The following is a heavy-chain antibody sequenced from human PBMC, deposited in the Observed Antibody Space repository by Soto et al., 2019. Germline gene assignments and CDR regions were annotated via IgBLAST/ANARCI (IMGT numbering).Heavy chain of an antibody. CDR3: ARGPIGDAAMVTNYFDY. CDR2: LSYDGNNI. Sequence: GGSLRLSCAASGFTFSNYAIHWVRQAPGKGLEWVAVLSYDGNNIHYADSVKGRFTVSRDNAKNTLFLQMNRLRTEDTALYYCARGPIGDAAMVTNYFDYWGQGTLVTVSS. J-gene: IGHJ4*02. CDR1: GFTFSNYA. V-gene: IGHV3-30-3*01. D-gene: IGHD5-18*01.